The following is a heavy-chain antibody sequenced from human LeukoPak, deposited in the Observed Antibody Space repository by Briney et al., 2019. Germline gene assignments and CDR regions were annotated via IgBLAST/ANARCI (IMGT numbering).Heavy chain of an antibody. CDR1: GFTFSSYS. CDR2: ISSSSSYI. Sequence: GGSLRLSCAASGFTFSSYSMSWVRQAPGKGLEWVSSISSSSSYIYYADSVKGRFTIPRDNAKNSLYLQMNSLRAEDTAVYYCARASDPYFDYWGQGTLVTVSS. V-gene: IGHV3-21*01. J-gene: IGHJ4*02. CDR3: ARASDPYFDY.